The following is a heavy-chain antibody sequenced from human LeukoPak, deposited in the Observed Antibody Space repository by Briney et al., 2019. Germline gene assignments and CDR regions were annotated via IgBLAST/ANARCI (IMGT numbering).Heavy chain of an antibody. CDR3: ARILPRQYRPPYYYYMDV. J-gene: IGHJ6*03. V-gene: IGHV3-48*01. D-gene: IGHD4-11*01. CDR2: ISSSSRTI. CDR1: GFTFSSYS. Sequence: GGSLRLSCAASGFTFSSYSMNWVRQAPAKGLEWVSYISSSSRTIYYADSVKGRFTISRDNAKNSLHLQMNSLRAEDTAVYYCARILPRQYRPPYYYYMDVWGKGTTVTVSS.